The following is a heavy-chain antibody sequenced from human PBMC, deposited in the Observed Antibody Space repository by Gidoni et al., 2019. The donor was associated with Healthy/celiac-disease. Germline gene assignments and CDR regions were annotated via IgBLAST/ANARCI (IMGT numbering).Heavy chain of an antibody. CDR2: IKSKTDGGTT. CDR3: TTDVISSIAALDWFDP. D-gene: IGHD6-6*01. J-gene: IGHJ5*02. V-gene: IGHV3-15*01. CDR1: GFTFSNAW. Sequence: EVQLVESGGGLVKPGGSLRLSCAASGFTFSNAWMSWVRQAPGKGLEWVGRIKSKTDGGTTDYAAPVKGRFTISRDDSKNTLYLQMNSLKTEDTAVYYCTTDVISSIAALDWFDPWGQGTLVTVSS.